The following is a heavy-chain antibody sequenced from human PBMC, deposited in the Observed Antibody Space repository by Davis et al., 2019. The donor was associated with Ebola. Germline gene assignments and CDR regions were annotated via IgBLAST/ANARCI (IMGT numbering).Heavy chain of an antibody. CDR1: GFSLSNARMG. CDR3: AHRRLRAGFDP. CDR2: IFSNDEK. Sequence: SGPTLVKPTETLTLTCTVSGFSLSNARMGVSWIRQPPGKALEWLAHIFSNDEKSYSTSLKSRLTISKDTSKNQVVLTMTNMDPVDTATYYCAHRRLRAGFDPWGQGTLVTVSS. D-gene: IGHD4-17*01. J-gene: IGHJ5*02. V-gene: IGHV2-26*01.